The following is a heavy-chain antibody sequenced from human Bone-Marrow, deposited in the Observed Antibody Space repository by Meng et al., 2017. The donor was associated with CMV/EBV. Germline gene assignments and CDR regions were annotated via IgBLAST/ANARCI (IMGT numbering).Heavy chain of an antibody. J-gene: IGHJ4*02. V-gene: IGHV3-30*04. CDR3: CHSPSATSDY. Sequence: GGSLRLSCAASGLLFSSYAMHWVRQAPGKGLEWVAVISYDGSNEYYADSVKGRFTISRDNSKNTLSLQMSSLRPEDTAVYYCCHSPSATSDYWGQGTLVTVSS. CDR2: ISYDGSNE. D-gene: IGHD6-13*01. CDR1: GLLFSSYA.